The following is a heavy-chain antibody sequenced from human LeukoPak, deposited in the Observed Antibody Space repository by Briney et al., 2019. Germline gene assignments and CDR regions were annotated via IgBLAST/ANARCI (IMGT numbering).Heavy chain of an antibody. V-gene: IGHV1-18*01. CDR2: ISANNGNT. CDR3: ARDPLLRFLEWLPGPYYYYGMDV. Sequence: ASVKVSCKASGYTFTSYGISWVRQAPGQGLEWMGWISANNGNTNYAQKLQGRVTMTTDTSTSTAYMELRSLRSDDTAVYYCARDPLLRFLEWLPGPYYYYGMDVWGQGTTVTVSS. CDR1: GYTFTSYG. D-gene: IGHD3-3*01. J-gene: IGHJ6*02.